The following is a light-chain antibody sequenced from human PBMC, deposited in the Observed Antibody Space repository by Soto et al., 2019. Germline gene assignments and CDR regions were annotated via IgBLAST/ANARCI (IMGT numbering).Light chain of an antibody. CDR1: SSDLGIYNY. V-gene: IGLV2-11*01. CDR3: CSYAGSYTWL. Sequence: QSVLTQPRSVSGSPGQSVTISCIGSSSDLGIYNYVSWYQHHPGKAPKLIIYDVYKRPSGVPDRFSASKSDNTASLTISGLQAEDEADYYCCSYAGSYTWLFGGGTKVTVL. CDR2: DVY. J-gene: IGLJ3*02.